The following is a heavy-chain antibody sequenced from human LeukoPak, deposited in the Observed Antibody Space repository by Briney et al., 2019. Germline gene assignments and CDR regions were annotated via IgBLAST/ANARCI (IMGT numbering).Heavy chain of an antibody. CDR3: ARASWPYSSGWFGDY. CDR1: GFTFSSYA. J-gene: IGHJ4*02. D-gene: IGHD6-19*01. Sequence: GGSLRLSCAASGFTFSSYAMHWVRQAPGKGLEWVAVISYDGSNKYYADSVKGRFTISRDNSKNTLYLQMNSLRAEDTAVYYCARASWPYSSGWFGDYWGQGTLVTVSS. V-gene: IGHV3-30-3*01. CDR2: ISYDGSNK.